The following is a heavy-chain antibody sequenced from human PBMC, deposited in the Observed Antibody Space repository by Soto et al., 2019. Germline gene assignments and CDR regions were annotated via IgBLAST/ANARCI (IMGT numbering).Heavy chain of an antibody. V-gene: IGHV3-23*01. J-gene: IGHJ6*02. CDR1: GFTFSSCA. CDR3: AKGRSYYYYYGVDV. Sequence: GGSLRHSCAASGFTFSSCAMGWVRQAPGKGLEWVSDIIDSGSSTYYADSVKGRFTISRDNSKSTLYLQMNSLRAEDTALYYYAKGRSYYYYYGVDVWGQGTTVTVSS. CDR2: IIDSGSST.